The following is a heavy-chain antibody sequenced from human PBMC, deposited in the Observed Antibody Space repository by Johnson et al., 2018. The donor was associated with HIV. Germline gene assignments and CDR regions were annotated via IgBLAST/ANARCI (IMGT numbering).Heavy chain of an antibody. J-gene: IGHJ3*02. CDR3: ARLFVVTATYDAFDI. CDR1: GFTFSDYY. CDR2: ISSSGST. V-gene: IGHV3-11*06. Sequence: QVQLVESGGGLVKPGGSLRLSCAASGFTFSDYYMSWIRQAPGKGLEWVSYISSSGSTGYADSVKGRFTISRDNAKNSLYLQMNSLRAEDTAVYYCARLFVVTATYDAFDIWGQGTMVTVSS. D-gene: IGHD2-21*02.